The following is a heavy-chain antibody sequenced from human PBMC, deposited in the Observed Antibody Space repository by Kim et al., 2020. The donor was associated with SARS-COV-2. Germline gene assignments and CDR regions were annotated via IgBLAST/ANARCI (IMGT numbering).Heavy chain of an antibody. J-gene: IGHJ4*02. CDR3: ARGPPIGGGDCYSH. V-gene: IGHV4-30-2*05. D-gene: IGHD2-21*02. Sequence: NPSLNRRVTISIDTSKNQFSLRLSSVTAADTAVYYCARGPPIGGGDCYSHWGQGTLVTVSS.